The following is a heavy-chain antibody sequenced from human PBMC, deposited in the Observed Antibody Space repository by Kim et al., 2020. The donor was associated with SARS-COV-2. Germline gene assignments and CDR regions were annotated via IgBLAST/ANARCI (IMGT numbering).Heavy chain of an antibody. CDR1: GFTFSSYS. CDR2: ISSSSSYI. CDR3: AGRIVVALAGWFDP. D-gene: IGHD3-22*01. Sequence: GGSLRLSCAASGFTFSSYSMNWVRQAPGKGLEWVSSISSSSSYIYYADSVKGRFTISRDNAKNSLYLQMNSLRAEDTAVYYCAGRIVVALAGWFDPWGQGTLVTVSS. V-gene: IGHV3-21*01. J-gene: IGHJ5*02.